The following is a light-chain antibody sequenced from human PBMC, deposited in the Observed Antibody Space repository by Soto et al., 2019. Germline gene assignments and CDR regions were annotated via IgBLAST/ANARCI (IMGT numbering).Light chain of an antibody. CDR3: CSYAGSTTTYV. J-gene: IGLJ1*01. CDR2: EVS. Sequence: QSALTQPASVSGSPGQSLTISCTGTSSDVGTYELVSWYQQHPGKAPKLMIYEVSKRPSGVSNRFSGSKSGNTASLTISGLQAEDEADYYCCSYAGSTTTYVLGSGTKVTVL. V-gene: IGLV2-23*02. CDR1: SSDVGTYEL.